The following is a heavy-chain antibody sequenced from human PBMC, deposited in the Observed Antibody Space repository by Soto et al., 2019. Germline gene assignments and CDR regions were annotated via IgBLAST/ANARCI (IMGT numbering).Heavy chain of an antibody. CDR1: GCSFSSYA. D-gene: IGHD6-13*01. V-gene: IGHV1-3*01. CDR2: INAGNGNT. J-gene: IGHJ5*02. CDR3: ARGPRGSWYVSWFDP. Sequence: GASVKVSCKACGCSFSSYAISWVRQAPGQGLEWMGWINAGNGNTKYSQKFQGRVTITRDTSASTAYMELSSLRSEDTAVYYCARGPRGSWYVSWFDPWGQGTLVTVSS.